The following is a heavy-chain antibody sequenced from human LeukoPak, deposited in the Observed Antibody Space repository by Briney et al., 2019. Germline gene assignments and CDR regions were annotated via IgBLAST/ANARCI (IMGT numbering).Heavy chain of an antibody. CDR1: GYTFTGYY. CDR2: INTNTGNP. V-gene: IGHV7-4-1*02. D-gene: IGHD5-18*01. J-gene: IGHJ6*03. Sequence: ASVKVSCKASGYTFTGYYMHWVRQAPGQGLEWMGWINTNTGNPTYAQGFTGRFVFSLDTSVSTAYLQISSLKAEDTAVYYCARTHGRDWLQLWNYYYYMDVWGKGTTVTVSS. CDR3: ARTHGRDWLQLWNYYYYMDV.